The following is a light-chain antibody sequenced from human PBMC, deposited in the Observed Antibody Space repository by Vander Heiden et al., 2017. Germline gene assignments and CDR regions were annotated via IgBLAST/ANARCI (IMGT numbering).Light chain of an antibody. J-gene: IGLJ3*02. Sequence: QSVLTQPPSASGTPGQRVTIACSGSSTNIGRNTENWYQQLPGTAPKVLIYNNSQRPSGIPDRFSGSKSGTSASLAISGLQSEDEADYYCAAWDDSLTGWVFGGGTKLTVL. CDR2: NNS. V-gene: IGLV1-44*01. CDR3: AAWDDSLTGWV. CDR1: STNIGRNT.